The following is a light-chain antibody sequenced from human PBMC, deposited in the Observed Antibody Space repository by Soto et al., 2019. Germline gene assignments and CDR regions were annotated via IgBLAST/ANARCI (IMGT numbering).Light chain of an antibody. V-gene: IGKV2-30*01. CDR3: MQATHWPWT. CDR1: QSLVSSNGNTF. Sequence: DVVMTQSPLSLPVTLGKPASISCRSSQSLVSSNGNTFLIWFQQRPGQSPRRIIYKVSNRDSAVPDRFTGSGSGTDFTLEISRVEAEDVGVYSCMQATHWPWTFGQGTKVEIK. CDR2: KVS. J-gene: IGKJ1*01.